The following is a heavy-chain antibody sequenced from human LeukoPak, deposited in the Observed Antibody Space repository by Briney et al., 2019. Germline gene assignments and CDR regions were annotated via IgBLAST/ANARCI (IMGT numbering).Heavy chain of an antibody. D-gene: IGHD6-19*01. CDR3: AHSEKQWLSTGGHFDY. V-gene: IGHV2-5*02. J-gene: IGHJ4*02. CDR1: GFSVSTSGVG. CDR2: IYWDDDK. Sequence: SGPTLVNLTQTLMLTCTFSGFSVSTSGVGVGWIRQPPGKALEWLALIYWDDDKRYSPSLKSRLTITKDTSKNQVVLTMTNMDPVDTATYYCAHSEKQWLSTGGHFDYWGQGTLVTVSS.